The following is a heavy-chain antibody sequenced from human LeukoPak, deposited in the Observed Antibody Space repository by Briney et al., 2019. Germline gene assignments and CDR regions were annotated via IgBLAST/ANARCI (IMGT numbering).Heavy chain of an antibody. CDR1: GFSVSSYG. CDR2: INLNGDTK. Sequence: GGSLRLSCAVSGFSVSSYGMSWVRQAPGKGLEWISAINLNGDTKYYADSVKGRFTISRDHSENTLYLHMNSLRTEDTAVYYCAQGYSSCWFPNWGQGSLVSVSS. CDR3: AQGYSSCWFPN. D-gene: IGHD6-19*01. J-gene: IGHJ4*02. V-gene: IGHV3-23*01.